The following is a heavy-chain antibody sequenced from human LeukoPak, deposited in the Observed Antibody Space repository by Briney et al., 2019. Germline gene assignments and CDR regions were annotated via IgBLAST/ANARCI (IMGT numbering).Heavy chain of an antibody. CDR3: ARDSGYIHDF. Sequence: GGSLRLSCAASGFTVSTYYMSWVRQAPGKGLEWVSVIYADGTTYYADSVKGRFTISRDNSKNTLYHQMNSLRAEDTAVYYCARDSGYIHDFWGQGTLVTVSS. D-gene: IGHD5-18*01. CDR1: GFTVSTYY. CDR2: IYADGTT. V-gene: IGHV3-53*01. J-gene: IGHJ4*02.